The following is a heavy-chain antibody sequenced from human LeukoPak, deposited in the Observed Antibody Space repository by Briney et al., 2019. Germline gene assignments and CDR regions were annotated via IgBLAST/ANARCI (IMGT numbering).Heavy chain of an antibody. V-gene: IGHV3-30-3*01. D-gene: IGHD6-19*01. CDR1: RFTLSSYA. CDR3: ARDVGGVPVAAYYFDF. CDR2: ISYDGSNE. J-gene: IGHJ4*02. Sequence: GGSLRLSRAASRFTLSSYAMSWVRQAPGKGLEWVAVISYDGSNEYYADSVKGRFTISRDNFKNTLYLQINSLRAEDTAVYYCARDVGGVPVAAYYFDFWGQGILVTVSS.